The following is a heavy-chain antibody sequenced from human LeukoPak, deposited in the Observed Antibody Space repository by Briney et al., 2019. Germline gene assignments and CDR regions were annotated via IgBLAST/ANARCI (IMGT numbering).Heavy chain of an antibody. CDR2: ISYDGSNK. CDR1: GFTFSSYA. V-gene: IGHV3-30*04. J-gene: IGHJ4*02. Sequence: GGSLRLSCAASGFTFSSYAMHWVRQAPGKGLEWVAVISYDGSNKYYADSVKGRFTISRDNSKNTLYLQMNSLRAEDTAVYYCASQYSSSWYGGGGAFDYWGQGTLVTVSS. CDR3: ASQYSSSWYGGGGAFDY. D-gene: IGHD6-13*01.